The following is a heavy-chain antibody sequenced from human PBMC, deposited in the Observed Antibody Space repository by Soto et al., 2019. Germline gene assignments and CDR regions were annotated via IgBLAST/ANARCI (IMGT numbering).Heavy chain of an antibody. V-gene: IGHV3-74*01. D-gene: IGHD2-15*01. CDR2: INSDGSVS. CDR3: ARGDCVGGSCYSLAGSFYYYMDD. Sequence: EVKLVESGGGVVQPGGSLRLSCEASGFTFSNYWMYWVRQAPGQWLVWVSRINSDGSVSSYADSVKGRLTISRDNVKNTLYLQMNSLRVEDTAVYYCARGDCVGGSCYSLAGSFYYYMDDWCKGTTVTVFS. CDR1: GFTFSNYW. J-gene: IGHJ6*03.